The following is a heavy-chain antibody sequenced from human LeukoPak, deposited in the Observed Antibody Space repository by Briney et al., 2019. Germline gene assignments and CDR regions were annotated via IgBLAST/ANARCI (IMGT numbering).Heavy chain of an antibody. Sequence: PGGSLRLSCAASGFTVSSNYMSWVCQAPGKGLEWVSVIYSGGSTYYADSVKGRFTISRDNSKNTLYLQMNSLRAEDTAVYYCASNWGNETGLHWGQGTLVTVSS. CDR2: IYSGGST. J-gene: IGHJ4*02. CDR3: ASNWGNETGLH. V-gene: IGHV3-53*01. D-gene: IGHD7-27*01. CDR1: GFTVSSNY.